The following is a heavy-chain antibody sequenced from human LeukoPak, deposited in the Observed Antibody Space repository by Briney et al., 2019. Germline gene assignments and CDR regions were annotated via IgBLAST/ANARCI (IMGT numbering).Heavy chain of an antibody. CDR3: AAGSSSSRGLYYYYMDV. CDR1: GYTFTGYY. CDR2: INPNSGGT. Sequence: ASVKVSCKASGYTFTGYYMHWVRQAPGQGLEWMGWINPNSGGTNYAQKFQGRVTMTRDTSISTAYMELSRLRSDDTAVYCCAAGSSSSRGLYYYYMDVWGKGTTVTVSS. V-gene: IGHV1-2*02. D-gene: IGHD6-6*01. J-gene: IGHJ6*03.